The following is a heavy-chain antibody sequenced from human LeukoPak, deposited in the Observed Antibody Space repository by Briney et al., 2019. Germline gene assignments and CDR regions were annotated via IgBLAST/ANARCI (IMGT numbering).Heavy chain of an antibody. D-gene: IGHD1-7*01. CDR1: GGSISSNSYY. Sequence: SETLSLTCAVSGGSISSNSYYWGWIRQPPGKGLKWIGSIYYSGSTYYNPSLKSRVTISVDTSKNQFSLKLSSVTAADTAVYYCARGNWNYTRDWFDPWGQGTLVTVSS. V-gene: IGHV4-39*07. J-gene: IGHJ5*02. CDR2: IYYSGST. CDR3: ARGNWNYTRDWFDP.